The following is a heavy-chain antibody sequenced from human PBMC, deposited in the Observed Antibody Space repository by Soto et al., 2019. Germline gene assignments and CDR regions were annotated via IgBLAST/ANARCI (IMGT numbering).Heavy chain of an antibody. CDR2: IDPIDSHT. CDR1: GYSFTSYW. V-gene: IGHV5-10-1*01. J-gene: IGHJ4*02. Sequence: GESLKISCKGSGYSFTSYWISWVRQMPGKGLEWMGRIDPIDSHTNYNPSFEGHVTLSADKSISTAYLQWSSLKASDTAMYYWARHTAGSSWLFDYGGQGALVTVPS. CDR3: ARHTAGSSWLFDY. D-gene: IGHD6-13*01.